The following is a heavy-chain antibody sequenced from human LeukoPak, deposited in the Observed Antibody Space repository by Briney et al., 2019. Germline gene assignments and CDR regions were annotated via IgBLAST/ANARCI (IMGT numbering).Heavy chain of an antibody. V-gene: IGHV4-34*01. J-gene: IGHJ5*02. CDR2: INHSGST. Sequence: SETLSLTCAVYGGSFSGYYWSWIRQPPGKGLEWIGEINHSGSTNYNPSLKSRVTISVDTSKSQFSLKLSSVTAADTAVYYCARGRWEAYYYGSGSRLWFDPWGQGTLVTVSS. CDR1: GGSFSGYY. CDR3: ARGRWEAYYYGSGSRLWFDP. D-gene: IGHD3-10*01.